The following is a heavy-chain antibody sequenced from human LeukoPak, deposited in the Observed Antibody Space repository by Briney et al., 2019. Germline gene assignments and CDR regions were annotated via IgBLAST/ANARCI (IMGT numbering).Heavy chain of an antibody. CDR3: ARGPVGPNCSGGSCYSHYYGMDV. J-gene: IGHJ6*02. CDR1: GGSISSSSYY. Sequence: SETLSLTCTVSGGSISSSSYYWGWIRQPPGKGLEWIGSIYYSGSTYYNPSLKSRVTISVDTSKNQFSLKLSAVTAADTAVYYCARGPVGPNCSGGSCYSHYYGMDVWGQGTTVTVSS. V-gene: IGHV4-39*07. D-gene: IGHD2-15*01. CDR2: IYYSGST.